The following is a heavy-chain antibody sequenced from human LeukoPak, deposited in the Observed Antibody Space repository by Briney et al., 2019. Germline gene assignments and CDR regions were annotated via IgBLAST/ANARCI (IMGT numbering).Heavy chain of an antibody. CDR3: ARIPGGSYSDY. D-gene: IGHD1-26*01. CDR1: GFTFSSYR. J-gene: IGHJ4*02. Sequence: GGSLRLSCAASGFTFSSYRMHWVRQAPGKGLEWVAVISYDGSNKYYADSVKGRFTISRDNSKNTLYLQMNSLRAEDTAVYYCARIPGGSYSDYWGQGTLVTVSS. V-gene: IGHV3-30*03. CDR2: ISYDGSNK.